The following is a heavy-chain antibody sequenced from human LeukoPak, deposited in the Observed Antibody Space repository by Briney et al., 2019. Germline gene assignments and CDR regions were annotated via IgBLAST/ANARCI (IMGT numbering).Heavy chain of an antibody. Sequence: GGSLRLSCAASGFTFSSYSMNWVRQAPGKGLEWVSNISNGGGSTYHADSVKGRFTISRDNSKNTLYLQMNNLRAEDTAVYYCAKTYYFDSSGSYYFDCWGQGALVTVSS. CDR2: ISNGGGST. V-gene: IGHV3-23*01. CDR1: GFTFSSYS. D-gene: IGHD3-22*01. J-gene: IGHJ4*02. CDR3: AKTYYFDSSGSYYFDC.